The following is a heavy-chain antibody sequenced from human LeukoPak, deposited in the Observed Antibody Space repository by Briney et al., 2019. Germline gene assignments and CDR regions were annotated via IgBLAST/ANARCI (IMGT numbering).Heavy chain of an antibody. D-gene: IGHD3-10*01. J-gene: IGHJ4*02. CDR2: INPNSGGT. CDR3: ARDRDYGSGIFDY. V-gene: IGHV1-2*03. Sequence: LGASVKVSCKASGYTFTGYYMHWVRQAPGQGLEWMGWINPNSGGTNYAQKFQGRVTMTRDTSISTAYMELNRLRSDDTAVYYCARDRDYGSGIFDYWGQGTLVTVPS. CDR1: GYTFTGYY.